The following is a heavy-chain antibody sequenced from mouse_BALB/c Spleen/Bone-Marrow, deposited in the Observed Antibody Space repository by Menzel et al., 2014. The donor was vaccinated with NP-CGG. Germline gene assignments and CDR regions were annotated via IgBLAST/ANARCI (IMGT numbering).Heavy chain of an antibody. CDR1: GYTFTDYN. Sequence: EVKLMESGPELVKPGASVKISCKASGYTFTDYNMQWVKQSHGKSLEWIGYIYPYNGGTGYNQKFRSKATLTVDSSSSTACMELRSLTSEDSAVYYCAREGGYYDAMDYWGQGTSVTVSS. CDR2: IYPYNGGT. CDR3: AREGGYYDAMDY. D-gene: IGHD2-2*01. J-gene: IGHJ4*01. V-gene: IGHV1S29*02.